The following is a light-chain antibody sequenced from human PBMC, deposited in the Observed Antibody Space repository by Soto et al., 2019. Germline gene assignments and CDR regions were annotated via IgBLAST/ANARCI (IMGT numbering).Light chain of an antibody. CDR2: NNG. J-gene: IGLJ1*01. CDR3: AAWDDGMNGYV. V-gene: IGLV1-44*01. Sequence: QSVLTQPPSASGTPGHRVTISCSGSSSNIGRNTVSWYQHLPRTAPKLLIYNNGQRPSGVPDRFSASKSGTSASLAISWLQSDDEAYYYCAAWDDGMNGYVFGTGTKVTV. CDR1: SSNIGRNT.